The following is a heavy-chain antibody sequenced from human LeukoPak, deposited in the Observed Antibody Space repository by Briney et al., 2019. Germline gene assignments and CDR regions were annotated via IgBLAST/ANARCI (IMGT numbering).Heavy chain of an antibody. CDR3: ARSPKQAAAGSEGWDY. CDR1: GYTFTSYG. Sequence: ASVKVSCKASGYTFTSYGISWVRQAPGQGLEWMGWISAYNGNTNYAQKLQGRVTMTTDTSTSTAYMELRSLRSDDTAVYYCARSPKQAAAGSEGWDYWGQGTLVTVSS. V-gene: IGHV1-18*01. J-gene: IGHJ4*02. D-gene: IGHD6-13*01. CDR2: ISAYNGNT.